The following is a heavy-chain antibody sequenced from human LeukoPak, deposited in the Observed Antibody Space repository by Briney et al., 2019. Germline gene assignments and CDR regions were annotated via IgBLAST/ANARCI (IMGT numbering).Heavy chain of an antibody. J-gene: IGHJ4*02. V-gene: IGHV1-2*02. CDR3: ARANFLYCSSTTCLFDY. CDR2: INPNSGDT. Sequence: ASVKASCRASGYTFTDYYLHWVRQAPGQGFEWMGWINPNSGDTNYAQKFQGRVTMTRDTSISTAHMEMSRLRSDDTAVYYCARANFLYCSSTTCLFDYWGQGTLVTVSS. D-gene: IGHD2-2*01. CDR1: GYTFTDYY.